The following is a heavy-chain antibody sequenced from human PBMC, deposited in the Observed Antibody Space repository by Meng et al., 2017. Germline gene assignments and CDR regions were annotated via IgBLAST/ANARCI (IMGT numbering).Heavy chain of an antibody. D-gene: IGHD3-10*01. CDR3: VLWFGELSFDY. CDR2: ISAYNGNT. V-gene: IGHV1-18*01. Sequence: QVKLVQSGAEVKKPGASRKVSCNASCYTFTSYGSSWVRQAPGQGLEWMGWISAYNGNTNYAQKLQGRVTMTTDTSTSTAYMELRSLRSDDTAVYYCVLWFGELSFDYWGQGTLVTASS. J-gene: IGHJ4*02. CDR1: CYTFTSYG.